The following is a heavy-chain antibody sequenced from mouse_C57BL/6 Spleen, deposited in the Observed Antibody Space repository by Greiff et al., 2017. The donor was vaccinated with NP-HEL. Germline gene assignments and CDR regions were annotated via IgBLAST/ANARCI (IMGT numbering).Heavy chain of an antibody. CDR3: ARKGGYYYGSSYDWFAY. CDR2: IYPRDGST. V-gene: IGHV1-78*01. J-gene: IGHJ3*01. Sequence: VQLQQSDAELVKPGASVKISCKVSGYTFTDHTIHWMKQRPEQGLEWIGYIYPRDGSTKYNEKFKGKATLTADKSSSTACMQLNSLTSEDSAVYFCARKGGYYYGSSYDWFAYWGQGTLVTVSA. D-gene: IGHD1-1*01. CDR1: GYTFTDHT.